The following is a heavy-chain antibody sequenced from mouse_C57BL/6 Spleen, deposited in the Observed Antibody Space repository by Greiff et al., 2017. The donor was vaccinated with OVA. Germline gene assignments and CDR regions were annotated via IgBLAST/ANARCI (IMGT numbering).Heavy chain of an antibody. CDR2: IHPSDSDT. Sequence: QVQLKQPGAELVKPGASVKVSCKASGYTFTSYWMHWVKQRPGQGLEWIGRIHPSDSDTNYNQKFKGKATLTVDKSSSTAYMQLSSLTSEDSAVYYCAIGGDDYDVDYWGQGTTLTVSS. J-gene: IGHJ2*01. CDR3: AIGGDDYDVDY. D-gene: IGHD2-4*01. CDR1: GYTFTSYW. V-gene: IGHV1-74*01.